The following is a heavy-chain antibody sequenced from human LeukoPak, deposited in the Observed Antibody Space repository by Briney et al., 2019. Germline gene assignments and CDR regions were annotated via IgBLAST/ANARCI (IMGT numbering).Heavy chain of an antibody. V-gene: IGHV3-30*18. D-gene: IGHD6-13*01. Sequence: HPGGSLRLSCAASGFTFSSYGMHWVRQAPGKGLEWVAVISYDGSNKYYADSVKGRFTISRDNSKNTLYLQMNSLRAEDTAVYYCAKDSRSSWSYYYYYYAMDVWGQGTTVTVSS. CDR2: ISYDGSNK. J-gene: IGHJ6*02. CDR1: GFTFSSYG. CDR3: AKDSRSSWSYYYYYYAMDV.